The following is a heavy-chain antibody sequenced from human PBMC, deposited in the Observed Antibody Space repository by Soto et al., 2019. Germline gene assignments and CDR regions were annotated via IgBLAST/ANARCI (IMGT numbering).Heavy chain of an antibody. D-gene: IGHD3-22*01. J-gene: IGHJ6*02. CDR1: GGSISSYY. CDR2: IYYSGDT. CDR3: ARDHYDSSGYNSDV. Sequence: KPSETLSLTCTVSGGSISSYYWSWIRQPPGKGLEWIGYIYYSGDTNYNPSLKSRVTISVDTSKNQFSLSLSSLTAADTAVYYCARDHYDSSGYNSDVWGQGTTVTVSS. V-gene: IGHV4-59*01.